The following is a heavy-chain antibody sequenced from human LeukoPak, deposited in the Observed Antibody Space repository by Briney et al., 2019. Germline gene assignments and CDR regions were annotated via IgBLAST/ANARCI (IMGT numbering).Heavy chain of an antibody. CDR1: RGSVSSSTYY. CDR2: IYYTGST. Sequence: SETLSLTCTVSRGSVSSSTYYWGWVRQPPGKGLEWIASIYYTGSTYYNPSLKSRVTISLDMSKNEFFLTMTSVTAADTAVYFCTAEKNGSPHYWGQGTQVTVSS. V-gene: IGHV4-39*07. CDR3: TAEKNGSPHY. J-gene: IGHJ4*02. D-gene: IGHD2-8*01.